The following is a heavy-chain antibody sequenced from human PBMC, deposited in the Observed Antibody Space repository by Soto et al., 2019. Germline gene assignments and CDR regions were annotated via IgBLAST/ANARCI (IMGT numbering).Heavy chain of an antibody. CDR2: IYYSGST. D-gene: IGHD3-16*01. CDR3: ARAQWGTRVMDY. V-gene: IGHV4-59*01. CDR1: GGSISSYY. Sequence: SETLSLTCTVSGGSISSYYWSWIRQPPGKGLEWIGYIYYSGSTNYNPSLKSRVTISVDTSKNQFSLKLSSVTAADTAVYYCARAQWGTRVMDYWGQGTLVTVSS. J-gene: IGHJ4*02.